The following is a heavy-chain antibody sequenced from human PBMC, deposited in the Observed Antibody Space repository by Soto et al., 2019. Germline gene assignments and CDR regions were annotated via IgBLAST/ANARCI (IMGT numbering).Heavy chain of an antibody. J-gene: IGHJ6*02. D-gene: IGHD6-19*01. Sequence: SVKVSCKASGFTFTSSAVQWVRQARGQRLEWIGWIVVGSGNTNYAQKFQERVTITRDMSTSTAYMELSSLRSEDTAVYYCAADTLAGHYYYYYGMDVWGQGTTVTVSS. CDR1: GFTFTSSA. CDR3: AADTLAGHYYYYYGMDV. CDR2: IVVGSGNT. V-gene: IGHV1-58*01.